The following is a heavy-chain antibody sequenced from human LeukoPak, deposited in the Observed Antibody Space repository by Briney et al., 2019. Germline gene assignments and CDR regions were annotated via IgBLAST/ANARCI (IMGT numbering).Heavy chain of an antibody. J-gene: IGHJ3*02. V-gene: IGHV4-34*01. CDR1: AGSFRGYY. D-gene: IGHD4-11*01. CDR2: IKHSGST. CDR3: ARATRLHRPHAIYI. Sequence: SETLSLTCAVYAGSFRGYYWSWIRQPPGKGLEWIGEIKHSGSTNDNPSLKSRVTISVDTSKNQFSLKLSSVTAADTAVYYCARATRLHRPHAIYIWGQGTMVTVSS.